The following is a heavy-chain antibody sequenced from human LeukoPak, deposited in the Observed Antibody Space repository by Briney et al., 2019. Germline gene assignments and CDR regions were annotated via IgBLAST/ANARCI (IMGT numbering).Heavy chain of an antibody. J-gene: IGHJ4*02. Sequence: GASVKVSCKASGYTFTSYAMHWVRQAPGRRLEWMGWINAGNGNTKYSQKFQGRVTITRDTSASTAYMELSSLRSEDTAVYYCARDDCSGGSCYFDYWGQGTLVTVSS. CDR2: INAGNGNT. V-gene: IGHV1-3*01. D-gene: IGHD2-15*01. CDR3: ARDDCSGGSCYFDY. CDR1: GYTFTSYA.